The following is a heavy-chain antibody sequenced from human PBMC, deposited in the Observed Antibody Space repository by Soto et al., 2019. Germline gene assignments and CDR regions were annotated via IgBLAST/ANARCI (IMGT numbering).Heavy chain of an antibody. CDR1: GFTVSGNY. CDR2: MYIDGST. V-gene: IGHV3-53*04. D-gene: IGHD1-26*01. J-gene: IGHJ4*02. Sequence: EVLLVESGGGLVQPGGSLRLSCAASGFTVSGNYMSWVRQAPGKELEWVSVMYIDGSTYYAESVKGRFTISRHNSKNTLYLQMNSLRGDDTAVYYCARGGSGSYDYWGQGTLVTVSS. CDR3: ARGGSGSYDY.